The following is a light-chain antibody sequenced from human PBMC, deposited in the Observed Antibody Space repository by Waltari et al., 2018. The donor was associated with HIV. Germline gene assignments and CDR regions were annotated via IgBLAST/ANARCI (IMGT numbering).Light chain of an antibody. CDR1: SGHRSYI. Sequence: QPVLTQSSSASASLGSSVKLTCTLSSGHRSYIIAWHQQQPGKAPRYLMKLEGSGSYNKGSGIPDRFSRSSSGADRYLTISNLQADDEADYYCETWDSNTHKVLFGGGTKLTVL. CDR3: ETWDSNTHKVL. J-gene: IGLJ2*01. CDR2: LEGSGSY. V-gene: IGLV4-60*03.